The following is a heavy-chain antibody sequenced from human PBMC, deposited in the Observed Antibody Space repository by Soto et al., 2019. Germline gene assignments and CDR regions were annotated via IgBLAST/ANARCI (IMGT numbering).Heavy chain of an antibody. CDR1: GYTSTSYD. D-gene: IGHD1-26*01. CDR3: ATPLGGAIRGDYYYYGMDV. CDR2: MNPNSGNT. J-gene: IGHJ6*02. V-gene: IGHV1-8*01. Sequence: ASVKVSCKASGYTSTSYDINWVRQATGQGLEWMGWMNPNSGNTGYAQKFQGRVTMTRNTSISTAYMELSSLRSEDTAVYYCATPLGGAIRGDYYYYGMDVWGQGTTVTVSS.